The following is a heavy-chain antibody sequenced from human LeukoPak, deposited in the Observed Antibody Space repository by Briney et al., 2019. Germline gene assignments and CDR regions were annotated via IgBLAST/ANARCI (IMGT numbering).Heavy chain of an antibody. CDR2: ISFDGTTK. CDR3: ARLYYYDSSGWGAFDI. CDR1: GFTFSSYD. D-gene: IGHD3-22*01. V-gene: IGHV3-30*03. Sequence: GRSLRLSCAASGFTFSSYDIHWVRQAPGKGLEWVALISFDGTTKYYADSVKGRFTISRDNAKNSLYLQMNSLRAEDTAVYYCARLYYYDSSGWGAFDIWGQGTMVTVSS. J-gene: IGHJ3*02.